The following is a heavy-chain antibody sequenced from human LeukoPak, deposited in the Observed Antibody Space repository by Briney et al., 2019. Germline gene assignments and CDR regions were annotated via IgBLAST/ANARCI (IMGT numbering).Heavy chain of an antibody. CDR1: GLTFSNSW. D-gene: IGHD6-25*01. V-gene: IGHV3-7*01. CDR2: ITPDGSEK. Sequence: GGSLRLSCAASGLTFSNSWMTWVRQAPGKGLEWVANITPDGSEKYYVDSVKGRSTISRDNTKNSLYLQMNSLRAEDTAVYYCATGSARWGQGTLVTVSS. J-gene: IGHJ4*02. CDR3: ATGSAR.